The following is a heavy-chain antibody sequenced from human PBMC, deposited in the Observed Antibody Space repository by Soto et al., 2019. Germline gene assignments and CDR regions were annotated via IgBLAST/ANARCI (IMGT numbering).Heavy chain of an antibody. CDR1: GFTFSTYT. Sequence: GGSLRLSCAASGFTFSTYTMTWVRQAPGKGLEWVSSVGGSGDGTYYADSVKGRFTISRDNSKNTLYLQMNSLRAEDTAIYYCAKAREVPLVRIYLVHWGQGTMVAV. J-gene: IGHJ4*02. CDR2: VGGSGDGT. D-gene: IGHD3-10*01. CDR3: AKAREVPLVRIYLVH. V-gene: IGHV3-23*01.